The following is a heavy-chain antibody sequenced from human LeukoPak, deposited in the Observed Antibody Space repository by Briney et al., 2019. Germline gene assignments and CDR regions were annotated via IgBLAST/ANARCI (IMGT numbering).Heavy chain of an antibody. D-gene: IGHD3-22*01. Sequence: SETLSLTCAVYGGSFSGYYWSWIRQPPGKGLEWIGEINHSGSTNYNPSLKSRVTISVDTSKNQFSLKLSSVTAADTAVYYCASLPGPSLDYYDSSGYSPDYWGQGTLVTVSS. J-gene: IGHJ4*02. CDR3: ASLPGPSLDYYDSSGYSPDY. CDR2: INHSGST. CDR1: GGSFSGYY. V-gene: IGHV4-34*01.